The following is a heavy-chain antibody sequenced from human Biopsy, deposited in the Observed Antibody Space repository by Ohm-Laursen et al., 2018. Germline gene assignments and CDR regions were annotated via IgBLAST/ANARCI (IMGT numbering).Heavy chain of an antibody. CDR2: VNPNSGAT. CDR1: GYTFTDYS. CDR3: ARDRMVTIITLVRADTFDI. Sequence: SSVKVSCKASGYTFTDYSLHWVRQAPGQGLEWMGWVNPNSGATNYAQKFQGRVTMTSDTSISTAYIELRRLISDDTAVYFCARDRMVTIITLVRADTFDIWGQGALVSVSS. D-gene: IGHD3-10*01. V-gene: IGHV1-2*02. J-gene: IGHJ3*02.